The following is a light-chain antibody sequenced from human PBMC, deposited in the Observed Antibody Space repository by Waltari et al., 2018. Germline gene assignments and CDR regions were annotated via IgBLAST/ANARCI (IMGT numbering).Light chain of an antibody. V-gene: IGLV1-40*01. J-gene: IGLJ2*01. Sequence: QSVLTQPPSVSGAPGQRVTISCTGGGSNIGAGYAVHWYRQLPGKAPELLSYGVNNRPAGGPDRFFGSLSGTSASLAITGLQAEDEADYYCQSYDTSLSVVFGGGTKLTV. CDR1: GSNIGAGYA. CDR2: GVN. CDR3: QSYDTSLSVV.